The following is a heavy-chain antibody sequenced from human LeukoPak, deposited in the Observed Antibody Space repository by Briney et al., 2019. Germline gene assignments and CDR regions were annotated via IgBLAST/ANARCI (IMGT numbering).Heavy chain of an antibody. Sequence: GASVKVSCKASGYTFTGYYMHWVRQAPGQGLEWMGWINPNSGGTNYAQKFQGRVTMTRDTSISTAYMELSRLRSDDTAVYYCASTLLMVRGANDAFDIWGQGTMVTVSS. CDR1: GYTFTGYY. D-gene: IGHD3-10*01. CDR3: ASTLLMVRGANDAFDI. CDR2: INPNSGGT. V-gene: IGHV1-2*02. J-gene: IGHJ3*02.